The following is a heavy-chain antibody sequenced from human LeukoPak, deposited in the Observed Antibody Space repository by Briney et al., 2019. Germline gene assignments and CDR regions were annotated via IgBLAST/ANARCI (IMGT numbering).Heavy chain of an antibody. CDR3: SRESGPFCPFGC. V-gene: IGHV4/OR15-8*02. D-gene: IGHD3-9*01. CDR2: ISLAGQT. J-gene: IGHJ4*02. Sequence: SETLSLTCGVSGGSISGTNWWSWVRQPPGQGLEWIGEISLAGQTNYNPSLNGRVTMSLDKSSNQLSLHLTSVTAADTATYFCSRESGPFCPFGCWGQGTLVIVSS. CDR1: GGSISGTNW.